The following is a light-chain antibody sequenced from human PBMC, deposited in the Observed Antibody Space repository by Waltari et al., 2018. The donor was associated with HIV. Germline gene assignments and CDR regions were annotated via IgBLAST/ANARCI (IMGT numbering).Light chain of an antibody. Sequence: QSALTQPASVSGSPGQSITISCTGTSSDVGAYNSVSWYQHHPGKAPKLVIFDVSERPTGISNRFSGSKSGNTASLTISGLQAEDEADYYCSSYTSSSTLDVFGTGTEVTVL. V-gene: IGLV2-14*03. J-gene: IGLJ1*01. CDR1: SSDVGAYNS. CDR3: SSYTSSSTLDV. CDR2: DVS.